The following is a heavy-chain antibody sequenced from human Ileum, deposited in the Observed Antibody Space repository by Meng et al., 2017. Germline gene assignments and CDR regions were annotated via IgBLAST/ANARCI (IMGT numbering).Heavy chain of an antibody. CDR2: LYTSGIT. CDR3: AREKQQLGFDS. J-gene: IGHJ4*02. Sequence: QVELPGSGPGLVMPPETLSLTGTVSGGSISGYFWSWIRQPAGKGLEWIGRLYTSGITNYNPSLKSRVTMSVDTSKSQFSLNLTSVTAADTAIYYCAREKQQLGFDSWGQGTLVTVSS. CDR1: GGSISGYF. V-gene: IGHV4-4*07. D-gene: IGHD1-1*01.